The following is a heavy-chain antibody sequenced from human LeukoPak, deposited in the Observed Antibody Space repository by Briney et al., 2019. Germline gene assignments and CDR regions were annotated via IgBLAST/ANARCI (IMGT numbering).Heavy chain of an antibody. CDR2: IYTSGST. Sequence: SETLSLTCTVSGGSISSYYWSWFRQPAGKGLEWIGRIYTSGSTNYNPSLKSRVTMSVDTSKNQFSLKLSSVTAADTAVYYCARDGILYGSGSYYNPIYFDYWGQGTLVTVSS. CDR3: ARDGILYGSGSYYNPIYFDY. D-gene: IGHD3-10*01. CDR1: GGSISSYY. V-gene: IGHV4-4*07. J-gene: IGHJ4*02.